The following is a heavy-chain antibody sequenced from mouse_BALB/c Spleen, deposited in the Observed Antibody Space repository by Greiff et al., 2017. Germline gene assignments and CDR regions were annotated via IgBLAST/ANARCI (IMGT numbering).Heavy chain of an antibody. J-gene: IGHJ4*01. V-gene: IGHV5-6-5*01. Sequence: EGKLMESGGGLVKPGGSLKLSCAASGFTFSSYAMSWVRQTPEKRLEWVASISSGGSTYYPDSVKGRFTISRDNARNILYLQMSSLRSEDTAMYYCARDLYYAMDYWGQGTSVTVSS. CDR1: GFTFSSYA. CDR3: ARDLYYAMDY. CDR2: ISSGGST.